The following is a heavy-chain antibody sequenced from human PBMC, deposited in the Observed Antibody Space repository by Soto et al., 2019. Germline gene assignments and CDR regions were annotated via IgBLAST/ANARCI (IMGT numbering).Heavy chain of an antibody. J-gene: IGHJ6*02. Sequence: QVQLQESGPGLVKPSETLSLTCTVSGGSISSYYWSWIRQPPGKGLEWIGYSYYSGSTKYNPSLRSRVAISVDTSKNQFSLRLSSVTAADTAVYYCARWGVFKSGCEYYYGMDVWGQGTTVTVSS. D-gene: IGHD3-16*01. CDR3: ARWGVFKSGCEYYYGMDV. V-gene: IGHV4-59*01. CDR1: GGSISSYY. CDR2: SYYSGST.